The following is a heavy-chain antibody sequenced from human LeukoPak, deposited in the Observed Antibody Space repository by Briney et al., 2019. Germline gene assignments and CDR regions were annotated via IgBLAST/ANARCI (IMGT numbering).Heavy chain of an antibody. D-gene: IGHD3-9*01. CDR3: ATHTNYDILTGYYPSPIDY. J-gene: IGHJ4*02. CDR2: IYYSGST. CDR1: GGSISSYY. Sequence: SETLSLTCTVSGGSISSYYWSWIRQPPGKGLEWIGSIYYSGSTYYNPSLKSRVTISVDTSKNQFSLKLSSVTAADTAVYYCATHTNYDILTGYYPSPIDYWGQGTLVTVSS. V-gene: IGHV4-59*05.